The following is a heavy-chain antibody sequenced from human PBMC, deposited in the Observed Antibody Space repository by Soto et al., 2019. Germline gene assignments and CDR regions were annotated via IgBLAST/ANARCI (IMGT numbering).Heavy chain of an antibody. D-gene: IGHD7-27*01. Sequence: QVQLQESGPGLLKPSQTLSLTCTVSAGSIRSGDYYWTWIRQPPGKGLEWIGYIDHSGSAYYNPSLQSRATISIDTSNNQFSLKMTSVTAADTAVYYCAGELGTFYFDHWGQGTLVTVSS. CDR2: IDHSGSA. CDR1: AGSIRSGDYY. V-gene: IGHV4-30-4*01. J-gene: IGHJ4*02. CDR3: AGELGTFYFDH.